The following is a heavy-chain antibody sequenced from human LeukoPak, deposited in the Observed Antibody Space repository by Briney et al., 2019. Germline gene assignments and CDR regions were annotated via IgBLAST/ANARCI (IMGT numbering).Heavy chain of an antibody. Sequence: KPSETLSLTCAVYGGSFSGYYWSWIRQPPGKGLEWIGVINHSGSTNYNPSLKSRVTISVDTSKNQFSLKLSSVTAADTAVYYCARGAGSLFDYWGREPWSPSPQ. D-gene: IGHD6-6*01. CDR2: INHSGST. CDR1: GGSFSGYY. CDR3: ARGAGSLFDY. J-gene: IGHJ4*02. V-gene: IGHV4-34*01.